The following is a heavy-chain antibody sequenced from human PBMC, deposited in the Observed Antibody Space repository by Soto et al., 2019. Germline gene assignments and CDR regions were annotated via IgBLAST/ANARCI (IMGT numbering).Heavy chain of an antibody. D-gene: IGHD6-6*01. V-gene: IGHV4-31*03. J-gene: IGHJ6*02. Sequence: QVQLQESGPGLVKPSQTLSLTCTVSGGSISSGGYYWTWIRQHPGKGLEWIGYNYYSGITYYNPSLKRRVTISLDTSKNPFSLQLSSVTPADTAVYYCARGSSIAGLYYGMDVWGQGTTVTVAS. CDR3: ARGSSIAGLYYGMDV. CDR1: GGSISSGGYY. CDR2: NYYSGIT.